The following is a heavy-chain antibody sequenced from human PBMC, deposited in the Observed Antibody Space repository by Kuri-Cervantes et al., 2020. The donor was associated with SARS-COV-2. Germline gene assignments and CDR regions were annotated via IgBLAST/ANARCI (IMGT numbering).Heavy chain of an antibody. Sequence: GESLKISCAASGFTLEKYVMHWVRQAPGKGLEWVAVISNDGVNKNYADSVKGRFTISRDNSRKTLYLQMNSLRVEDTAVYYCARDSLDGSGSKPGYYYGVDVWGQGTPVTVSS. CDR2: ISNDGVNK. J-gene: IGHJ6*02. V-gene: IGHV3-30-3*01. CDR1: GFTLEKYV. CDR3: ARDSLDGSGSKPGYYYGVDV. D-gene: IGHD3-22*01.